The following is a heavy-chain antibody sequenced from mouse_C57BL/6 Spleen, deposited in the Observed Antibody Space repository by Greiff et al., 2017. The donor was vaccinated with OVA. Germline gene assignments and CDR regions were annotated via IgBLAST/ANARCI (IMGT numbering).Heavy chain of an antibody. CDR2: IDPETGGT. V-gene: IGHV1-15*01. J-gene: IGHJ3*01. D-gene: IGHD3-2*02. Sequence: QVQLQQSGAELVRPGASVTLSCKASGYTFTDYEMHWVKQTPVHGLEWIGAIDPETGGTAYNQKFKGKAILTADKSSSPAYMELRSLTSEDSAGDYCTREGDSSGPLAYWGQGTLVTVSA. CDR3: TREGDSSGPLAY. CDR1: GYTFTDYE.